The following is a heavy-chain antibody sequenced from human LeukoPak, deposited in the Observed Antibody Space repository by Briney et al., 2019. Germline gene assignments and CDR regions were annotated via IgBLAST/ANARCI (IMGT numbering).Heavy chain of an antibody. Sequence: SETLSLTCTVSGGSISSSSYYWGWIRQPPGKGLEWIGSIYYSGSTYYNPSLKSRVTISVDTSKDQFSLKLSSVTAADTAVYYCARSDGYGLVGIWGQGTMVTVSS. CDR1: GGSISSSSYY. J-gene: IGHJ3*02. V-gene: IGHV4-39*07. CDR3: ARSDGYGLVGI. CDR2: IYYSGST. D-gene: IGHD3-10*01.